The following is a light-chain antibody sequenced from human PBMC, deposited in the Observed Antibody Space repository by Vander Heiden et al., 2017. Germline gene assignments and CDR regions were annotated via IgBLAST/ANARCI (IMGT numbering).Light chain of an antibody. J-gene: IGKJ4*01. Sequence: DIQMTQSPSSLSASVGDRVTITCRASQSISSYLNWYQQKPGKAPKLLIYAASSLQSGVPSRFTASGSRTDFTLTISRLQPEDIATYYCQQSYSTPLTFGGGTKVEIK. CDR3: QQSYSTPLT. CDR1: QSISSY. CDR2: AAS. V-gene: IGKV1-39*01.